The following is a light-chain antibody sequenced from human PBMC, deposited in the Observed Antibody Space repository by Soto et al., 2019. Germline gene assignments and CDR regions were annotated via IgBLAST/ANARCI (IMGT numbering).Light chain of an antibody. CDR2: EVN. J-gene: IGLJ2*01. CDR1: SSDVGAYNY. V-gene: IGLV2-8*01. CDR3: SSHAGSFVV. Sequence: QSALTQPPSASGSPGQSVTISCTGTSSDVGAYNYVSWYQQHPGKAPKLMIYEVNRRPSGVPDRLSGSKAGNTASLTVSGLQAEDEANYYCSSHAGSFVVFGGRTKVTVL.